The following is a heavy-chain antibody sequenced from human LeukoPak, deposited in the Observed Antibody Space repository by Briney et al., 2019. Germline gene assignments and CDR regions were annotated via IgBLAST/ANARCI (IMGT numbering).Heavy chain of an antibody. V-gene: IGHV4-34*01. CDR3: ASLYYYDSSGLKN. J-gene: IGHJ4*02. CDR1: GGSFSGYY. D-gene: IGHD3-22*01. CDR2: INHSGST. Sequence: SETLSLTCAVYGGSFSGYYWSWIRQPPGKGLEWIGEINHSGSTNYNPSLKSRVTISVDTSKNQFSLKLSSVAAADTAVYYCASLYYYDSSGLKNWGQGTLVTVSS.